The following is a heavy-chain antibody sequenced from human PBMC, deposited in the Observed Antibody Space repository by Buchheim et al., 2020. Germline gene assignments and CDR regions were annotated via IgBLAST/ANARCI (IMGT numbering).Heavy chain of an antibody. CDR1: GASISSGNYY. CDR2: VYSSGVT. V-gene: IGHV4-31*03. J-gene: IGHJ4*02. CDR3: ATSRRGTPLVD. Sequence: QVQLQESGPGLVKPAQTLSLICSVSGASISSGNYYWNWIRQRPGQGLEWIGYVYSSGVTYYSPSLRSRLAISLDTSQNQFSLRLRSVTAADTVVYYCATSRRGTPLVDWGQGSL. D-gene: IGHD3-16*01.